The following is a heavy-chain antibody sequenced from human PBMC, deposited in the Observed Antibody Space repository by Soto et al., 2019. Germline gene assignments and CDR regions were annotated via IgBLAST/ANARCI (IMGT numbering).Heavy chain of an antibody. CDR3: TTESDTAMVNWFDP. D-gene: IGHD5-18*01. CDR1: GFTFSNAW. J-gene: IGHJ5*02. V-gene: IGHV3-15*01. CDR2: IKSKTDGGTT. Sequence: PGGSLRLSCAASGFTFSNAWMSWVRQAPGKGLEWVGRIKSKTDGGTTDYAAPVKGRFTISRDDSKNTLYLQMNSLKTEDTAVYYCTTESDTAMVNWFDPWGQGTLVTVSS.